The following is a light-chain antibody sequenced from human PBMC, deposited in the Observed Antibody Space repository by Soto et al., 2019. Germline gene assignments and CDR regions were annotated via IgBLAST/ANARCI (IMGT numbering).Light chain of an antibody. CDR2: AAS. V-gene: IGKV1-39*01. J-gene: IGKJ1*01. CDR1: QSISTY. CDR3: QQSYGVPRT. Sequence: DIQMTQSPSSLSASVGDRVTITCRASQSISTYLNWYQQKPGKAPILLIYAASSLHSGVPSRFSGSGSGTDFALTISSLQPEDFATYYCQQSYGVPRTFGQGTKMEIK.